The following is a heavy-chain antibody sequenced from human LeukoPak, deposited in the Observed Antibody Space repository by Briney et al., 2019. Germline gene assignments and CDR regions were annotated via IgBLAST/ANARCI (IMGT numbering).Heavy chain of an antibody. CDR3: ARQNPLSSAFDI. D-gene: IGHD2-2*01. J-gene: IGHJ3*02. V-gene: IGHV4-4*09. Sequence: PSETLSLTCTVSGGSISSYYWSWIRQPPGKGLEWIGYIYTSGSTNYNPSLKSRVTISVDTSKNQFSLELSSVTAADTAVYYCARQNPLSSAFDIWGQGTMVTVSS. CDR2: IYTSGST. CDR1: GGSISSYY.